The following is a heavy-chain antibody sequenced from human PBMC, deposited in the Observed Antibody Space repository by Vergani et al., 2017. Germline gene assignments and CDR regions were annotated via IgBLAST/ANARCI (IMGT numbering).Heavy chain of an antibody. D-gene: IGHD2-2*01. CDR2: ISSSSSYI. CDR3: AGGAARYCRRTNCPDDY. Sequence: EVQLVESGGGLVKPGGSLRLSCAASGFTFSSYSMNWVRQAPGKGLEWVSSISSSSSYIYYADSVKGRFTISRDNAKNSLYLQMNSLRGGDTAGYLCAGGAARYCRRTNCPDDYWGQGTLVTVSS. V-gene: IGHV3-21*01. J-gene: IGHJ4*01. CDR1: GFTFSSYS.